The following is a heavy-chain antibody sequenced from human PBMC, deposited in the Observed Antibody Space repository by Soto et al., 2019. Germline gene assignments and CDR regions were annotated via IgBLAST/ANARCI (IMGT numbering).Heavy chain of an antibody. V-gene: IGHV1-3*01. CDR3: ARARADCSGGSCYSSLYWYFDL. D-gene: IGHD2-15*01. J-gene: IGHJ2*01. CDR2: INAGNGNT. Sequence: QVQLVQSGAEVKKPGASVKVSCKASGYTFTSYAMHWVRQAPGQRLEWMGWINAGNGNTKYSQKFQGRVTITRDTAASTAYMELSSLRSEDTAVYYCARARADCSGGSCYSSLYWYFDLWGRGTLVTVSS. CDR1: GYTFTSYA.